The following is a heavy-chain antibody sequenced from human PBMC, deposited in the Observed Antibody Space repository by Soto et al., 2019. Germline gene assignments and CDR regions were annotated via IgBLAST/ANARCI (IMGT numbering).Heavy chain of an antibody. D-gene: IGHD3-22*01. CDR3: ARGGYYDSSGSRNYHYYGMNV. J-gene: IGHJ6*02. V-gene: IGHV1-18*01. CDR1: GYRFSDYG. Sequence: ASVKVSCKTSGYRFSDYGINWVRQAPGQGLEWLGWISPYSDDTKYAHIEQGRDYMNKDRSSRTAYMDLRSLRSDDTAIYFCARGGYYDSSGSRNYHYYGMNVWG. CDR2: ISPYSDDT.